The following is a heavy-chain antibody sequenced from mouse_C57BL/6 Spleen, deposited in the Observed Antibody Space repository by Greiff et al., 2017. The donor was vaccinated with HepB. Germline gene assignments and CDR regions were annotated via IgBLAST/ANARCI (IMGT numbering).Heavy chain of an antibody. CDR1: GYTFTDYY. J-gene: IGHJ1*03. D-gene: IGHD2-10*01. Sequence: VQLQQSGPELVKPGASVKISCKASGYTFTDYYMNWVKQSHGKSLEWIGDINPNNGGTSYNQKFKGKATLTVDKYSSTAYMELRSLTSEDSAVYYCARSGLLLKRYFDVWGTGTTVTVSS. V-gene: IGHV1-26*01. CDR3: ARSGLLLKRYFDV. CDR2: INPNNGGT.